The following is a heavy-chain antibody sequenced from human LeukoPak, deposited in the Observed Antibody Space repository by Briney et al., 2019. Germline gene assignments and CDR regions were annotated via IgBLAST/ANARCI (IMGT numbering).Heavy chain of an antibody. V-gene: IGHV4-61*02. D-gene: IGHD2-2*01. J-gene: IGHJ5*02. Sequence: PSETLALTRTGSDCSISSGGYSWSWIRPPAGNGLEWIGGIYTRGSTNYNPSLTSRVTLSVDTSKNQFSLKLSSVTAADTAVYYCARDRYCSSISCQTGWFDPWGQGTLVTVSS. CDR3: ARDRYCSSISCQTGWFDP. CDR1: DCSISSGGYS. CDR2: IYTRGST.